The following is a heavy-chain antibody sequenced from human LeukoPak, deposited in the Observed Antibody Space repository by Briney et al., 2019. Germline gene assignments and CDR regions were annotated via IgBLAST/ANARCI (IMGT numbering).Heavy chain of an antibody. CDR3: AKDHCGGDCYWEGFDY. V-gene: IGHV3-23*01. D-gene: IGHD2-21*02. Sequence: GGSLRLSCAASGFTFSSYAMSWVRQAPGKGLEWVSAISGSGGSTYYADSVKGRFTISRDNSKNTLYLQMNSLRAEDTAVYYCAKDHCGGDCYWEGFDYWGQGTLVTVSS. CDR2: ISGSGGST. J-gene: IGHJ4*02. CDR1: GFTFSSYA.